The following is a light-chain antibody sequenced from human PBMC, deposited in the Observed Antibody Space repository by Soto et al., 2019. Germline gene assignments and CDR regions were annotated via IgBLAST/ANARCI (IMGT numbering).Light chain of an antibody. CDR1: QIISSSY. CDR3: QHYGSSLFT. Sequence: EIVLTQSPGTLSLSPGERATLSCRASQIISSSYLAWYQQKPGQAPRLLIYGASNRATGIPDRFSGSGSGRDLTLTISRLGTEDFAVYDCQHYGSSLFTCGPGTKVDSK. J-gene: IGKJ3*01. CDR2: GAS. V-gene: IGKV3-20*01.